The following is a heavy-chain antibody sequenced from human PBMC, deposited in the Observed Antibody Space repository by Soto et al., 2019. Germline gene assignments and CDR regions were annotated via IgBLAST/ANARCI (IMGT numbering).Heavy chain of an antibody. Sequence: QVQLVQTGAEVKKPGSSVKISCKASGGTFSSNPISWMRQSPGQGLEWVGGTIPTFGAGSYAPRFQGRVTITADKSTNPAYMELSNLRPEDTAVYYCARRQSNGYNRYFDSWGQGTLVTVSS. D-gene: IGHD5-12*01. J-gene: IGHJ4*02. CDR2: TIPTFGAG. V-gene: IGHV1-69*06. CDR3: ARRQSNGYNRYFDS. CDR1: GGTFSSNP.